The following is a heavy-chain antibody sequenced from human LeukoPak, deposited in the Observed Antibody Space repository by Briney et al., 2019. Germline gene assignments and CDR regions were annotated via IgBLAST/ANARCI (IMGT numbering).Heavy chain of an antibody. CDR1: AFIFSSYG. D-gene: IGHD2-8*01. Sequence: GGSLRLSCAASAFIFSSYGMHWVRQAPGKGLEWVAYIQYDGSNKQYADSVKGRFSISRDSSKNVLYLQMNSQRAEDTAVYYCAKDRCSNGIGCYYYYMDLWGKGTTVTISS. J-gene: IGHJ6*03. CDR2: IQYDGSNK. CDR3: AKDRCSNGIGCYYYYMDL. V-gene: IGHV3-30*02.